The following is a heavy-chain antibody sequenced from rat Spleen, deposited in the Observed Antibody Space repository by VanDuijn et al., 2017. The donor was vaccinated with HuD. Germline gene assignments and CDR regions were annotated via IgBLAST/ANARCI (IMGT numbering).Heavy chain of an antibody. Sequence: EVQLVESGGGLVQPGRSLKLSCATSGFTFSDYNMAWVRQAPKKGLEWVATIIYDGSRTYYQDSVKGRFTISRDNAKSTLYLQMDSLRSEDTATYFCATQGELGYFDFWGPGTMVTVSS. CDR3: ATQGELGYFDF. J-gene: IGHJ1*01. D-gene: IGHD5-1*01. CDR1: GFTFSDYN. V-gene: IGHV5S10*01. CDR2: IIYDGSRT.